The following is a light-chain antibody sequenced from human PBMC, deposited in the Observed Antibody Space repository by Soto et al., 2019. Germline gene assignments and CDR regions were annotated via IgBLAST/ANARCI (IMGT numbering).Light chain of an antibody. CDR2: DVT. Sequence: QSALTQPASMSGCPGQSITISCTGTSSDVGGYNYVSWYQQHPGKVPKLIIYDVTNRASGVSDRFSASKSGNTASLTISGLQAEDEADYYCSSYTISITPYVFGTGTKLTVL. CDR1: SSDVGGYNY. CDR3: SSYTISITPYV. J-gene: IGLJ1*01. V-gene: IGLV2-14*01.